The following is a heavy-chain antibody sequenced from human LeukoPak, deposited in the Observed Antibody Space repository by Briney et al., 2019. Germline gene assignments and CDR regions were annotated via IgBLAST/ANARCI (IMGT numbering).Heavy chain of an antibody. J-gene: IGHJ3*02. D-gene: IGHD6-13*01. V-gene: IGHV3-23*01. CDR1: RFTFSSYA. CDR2: ISVSGGTT. CDR3: AKDHLPYSSSWYVAFDI. Sequence: GGSLRLSCAASRFTFSSYAMSWVRQAPGKGLEWVSFISVSGGTTYYADSVKGRFTISRDNSKNTLYLQMNSLRAEDTALYYCAKDHLPYSSSWYVAFDIWGQGTMVTVSS.